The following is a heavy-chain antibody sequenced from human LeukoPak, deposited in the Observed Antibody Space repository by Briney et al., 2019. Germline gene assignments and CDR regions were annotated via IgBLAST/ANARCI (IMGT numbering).Heavy chain of an antibody. V-gene: IGHV1-24*01. D-gene: IGHD3-16*02. CDR1: GYTLTELS. Sequence: ASVKVSCKVSGYTLTELSMHWVRQAPGKGLEWMGGFDPEDGETIYAQKFQGRVTMTEDTSTDTAYMELSSLRSEDTAVYYCATVIKSWPLLYFQHWGQGTLVTVSS. J-gene: IGHJ1*01. CDR2: FDPEDGET. CDR3: ATVIKSWPLLYFQH.